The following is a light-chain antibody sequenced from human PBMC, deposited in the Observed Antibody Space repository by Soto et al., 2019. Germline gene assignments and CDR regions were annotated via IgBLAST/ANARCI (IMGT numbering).Light chain of an antibody. CDR1: ESVSSSY. Sequence: EIVLTQSPGTLSLSPGERATLSCRASESVSSSYLAWYQQKPGQAPRLLIFGASSRATGTPDRFSGSGSGTDFTLTISRLEPEYFSVYYCPQYGSSPPWTFGQGTKLDIK. CDR2: GAS. J-gene: IGKJ1*01. CDR3: PQYGSSPPWT. V-gene: IGKV3-20*01.